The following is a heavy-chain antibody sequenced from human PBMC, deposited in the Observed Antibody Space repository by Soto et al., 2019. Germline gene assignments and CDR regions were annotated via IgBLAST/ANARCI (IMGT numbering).Heavy chain of an antibody. CDR1: GFTFSYG. D-gene: IGHD2-15*01. V-gene: IGHV3-30*18. J-gene: IGHJ4*02. CDR3: AKLVIGYCSGNTCDDY. Sequence: VQLLESGGGLIQPGGSLRLSCAASGFTFSYGIHWFRQAPGKGLEWVAYISYDSSNKFYGDSVKGRFTISRDNSKNTQSLQMNSLRAEDTAVYYCAKLVIGYCSGNTCDDYWGQGTLVAVSS. CDR2: ISYDSSNK.